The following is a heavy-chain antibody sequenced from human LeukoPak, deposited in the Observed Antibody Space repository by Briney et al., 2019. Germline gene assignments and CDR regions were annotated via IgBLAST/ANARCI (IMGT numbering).Heavy chain of an antibody. V-gene: IGHV4-59*01. D-gene: IGHD2-21*01. CDR1: GGSISTYY. CDR2: IYYSGST. CDR3: ATEGVYCGGDCYYFDN. J-gene: IGHJ4*02. Sequence: SETLSLTSTVSGGSISTYYWSWIRPPPGKGLEWIGNIYYSGSTSYNPSLKSRVTISVDTSKNQLSLKPTSVTAADSAVYYCATEGVYCGGDCYYFDNWGQGTLVTVSS.